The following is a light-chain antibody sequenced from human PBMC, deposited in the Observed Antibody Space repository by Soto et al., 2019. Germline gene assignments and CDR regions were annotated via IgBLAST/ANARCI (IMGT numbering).Light chain of an antibody. CDR1: QSVSTSY. CDR3: QQYGSSPTT. J-gene: IGKJ1*01. CDR2: GAS. Sequence: DIVLTQSPGTLSLSPGERATLSCRASQSVSTSYLAWYQQKPGQAPRLLIFGASSRATGIPDRFIGSGSGTDFTLTISRLEPEDFAVYYFQQYGSSPTTFGQGTKVEIK. V-gene: IGKV3-20*01.